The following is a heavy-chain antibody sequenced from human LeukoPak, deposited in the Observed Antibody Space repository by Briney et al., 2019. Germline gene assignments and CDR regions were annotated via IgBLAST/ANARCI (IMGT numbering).Heavy chain of an antibody. CDR2: IWYDGSNK. J-gene: IGHJ4*02. CDR1: GFTFSTYV. Sequence: GGSLRLSCTTSGFTFSTYVMHWVRHTPGKGLEWVALIWYDGSNKYYADSVKGRFTISRDNSKNTLYLQMNSLRAEDTAVYYCARGDGYTDYWGQGTLVTVSS. D-gene: IGHD5-24*01. V-gene: IGHV3-33*01. CDR3: ARGDGYTDY.